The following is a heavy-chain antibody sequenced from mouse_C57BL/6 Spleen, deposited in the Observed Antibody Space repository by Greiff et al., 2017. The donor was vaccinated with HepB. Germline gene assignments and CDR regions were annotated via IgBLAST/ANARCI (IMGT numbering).Heavy chain of an antibody. CDR1: GFTFSSYA. V-gene: IGHV5-9-1*02. CDR2: ISSGGDYS. D-gene: IGHD1-1*01. J-gene: IGHJ1*03. Sequence: EVKLMESGEGLVKPGGSLKLSCAASGFTFSSYAMSWVRQTPEKRLEWVAYISSGGDYSYYADTVKGRFTISRDNARNTLYLQMSSLKSEDTAMYYCTRDLYYGSSYVDWYFDVWGTGTTVTVSS. CDR3: TRDLYYGSSYVDWYFDV.